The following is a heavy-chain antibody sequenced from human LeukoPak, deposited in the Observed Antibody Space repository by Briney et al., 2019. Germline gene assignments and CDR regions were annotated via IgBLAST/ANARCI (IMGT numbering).Heavy chain of an antibody. J-gene: IGHJ4*02. CDR3: ARDVGDYGEFDY. CDR1: GFTFSSYS. V-gene: IGHV3-21*01. Sequence: GGSLRLSCAASGFTFSSYSMNWVRQAPGKGLEWVSSISSSSSYTYYADSVKGRFTISRDNAKNSLYLQMNSLRAEDTAVYYCARDVGDYGEFDYWGQGTLVTVSS. CDR2: ISSSSSYT. D-gene: IGHD4-17*01.